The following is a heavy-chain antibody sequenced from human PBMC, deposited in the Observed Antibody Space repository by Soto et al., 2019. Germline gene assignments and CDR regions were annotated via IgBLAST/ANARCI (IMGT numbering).Heavy chain of an antibody. J-gene: IGHJ4*01. V-gene: IGHV6-1*01. CDR1: GDSVSSNSAG. CDR2: TYYRFKWYY. Sequence: SQTLSLTCAITGDSVSSNSAGWSWVRQSPSRGLEWLGRTYYRFKWYYEYAVSVRGRITINPDTSKNQYSLQLNSVTPEDTAVYFCARGEQYSGRIFDYWGKGTLVTVSS. D-gene: IGHD1-26*01. CDR3: ARGEQYSGRIFDY.